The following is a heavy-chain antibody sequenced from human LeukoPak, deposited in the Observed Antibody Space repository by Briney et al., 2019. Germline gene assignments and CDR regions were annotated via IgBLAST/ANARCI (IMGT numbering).Heavy chain of an antibody. V-gene: IGHV3-21*01. CDR2: ISSSSSYI. J-gene: IGHJ4*02. CDR3: ARDAGILTHFDY. D-gene: IGHD3-10*01. Sequence: GGSLRLSCAASGFTFSSYSMNRVRQAPGKGLEWVSPISSSSSYIYYADSVKGRFTISRDNAKNSLYLQMNSLRAEDTAVYYCARDAGILTHFDYWGQGTLVTVSS. CDR1: GFTFSSYS.